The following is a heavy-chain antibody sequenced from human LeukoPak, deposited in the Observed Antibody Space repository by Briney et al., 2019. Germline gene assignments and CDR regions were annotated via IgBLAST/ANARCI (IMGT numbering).Heavy chain of an antibody. CDR2: INHSGST. Sequence: PSETLSLTCAVYGGSFSGYYWSWIRQPPGKGLEWIEEINHSGSTNYNPSLKSRVTISVDTSKNQFSLKLSSVTAADTAVYYCASHSRIAVAGTFDYWGQGTLVTVSS. CDR1: GGSFSGYY. CDR3: ASHSRIAVAGTFDY. D-gene: IGHD6-19*01. J-gene: IGHJ4*02. V-gene: IGHV4-34*01.